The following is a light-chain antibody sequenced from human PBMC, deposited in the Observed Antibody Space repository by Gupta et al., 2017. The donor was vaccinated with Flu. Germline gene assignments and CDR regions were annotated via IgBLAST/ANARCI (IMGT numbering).Light chain of an antibody. Sequence: SSLPQPASVSGSPCQSITISCTGTSSDVGGYNYVSWYQQHPGKAPKLMIYEVSNRPSGVSNRFSGSKSGNTASLTIAGLQAEDEADYYCSSYTSSSTLVVFGGGTKLTVL. CDR2: EVS. CDR1: SSDVGGYNY. V-gene: IGLV2-14*01. J-gene: IGLJ2*01. CDR3: SSYTSSSTLVV.